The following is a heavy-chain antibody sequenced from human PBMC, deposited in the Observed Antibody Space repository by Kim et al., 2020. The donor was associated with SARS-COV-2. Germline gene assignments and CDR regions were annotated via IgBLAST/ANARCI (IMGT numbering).Heavy chain of an antibody. CDR3: ARDEPLYDILTSYRHYYGMDV. J-gene: IGHJ6*02. Sequence: SETLSLTCTVSGGSISSYYWSWIRQPPGKGLEWIGYIYYSGSTNYNPSLKSRVTISVDTYKNQFSLKLSSVTAADTAVYYCARDEPLYDILTSYRHYYGMDVWGQGTTVTVSS. CDR2: IYYSGST. V-gene: IGHV4-59*01. D-gene: IGHD3-9*01. CDR1: GGSISSYY.